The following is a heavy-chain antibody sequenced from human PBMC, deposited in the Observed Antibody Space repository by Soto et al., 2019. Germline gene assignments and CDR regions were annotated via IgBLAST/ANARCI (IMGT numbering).Heavy chain of an antibody. V-gene: IGHV1-69*02. D-gene: IGHD3-10*01. CDR2: IVPTLNIA. CDR3: ARGPTYSAGSYYIN. J-gene: IGHJ4*02. Sequence: QVQLVQSGAEVKKPGSSVEVSCKASGGSFSRYTFSWVRQAPGQGREWMGRIVPTLNIANYAPKFQGRVSFSADKSTGTVYMELRSLTSADTAVYYCARGPTYSAGSYYINWGQGTLVTVS. CDR1: GGSFSRYT.